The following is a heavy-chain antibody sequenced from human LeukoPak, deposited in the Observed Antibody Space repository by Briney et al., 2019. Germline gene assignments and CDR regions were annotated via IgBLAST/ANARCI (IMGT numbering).Heavy chain of an antibody. V-gene: IGHV3-7*01. Sequence: GGSLRLSCAASGFSFINYWMSWVRQAPWKGLEWVANIKVDGSEKYYVDSVKGRFTISRDNAKNSLYLQMNSLRADDTAVYYCARDLGTWFDPWGQGTLVTVSS. CDR3: ARDLGTWFDP. CDR1: GFSFINYW. J-gene: IGHJ5*02. D-gene: IGHD3/OR15-3a*01. CDR2: IKVDGSEK.